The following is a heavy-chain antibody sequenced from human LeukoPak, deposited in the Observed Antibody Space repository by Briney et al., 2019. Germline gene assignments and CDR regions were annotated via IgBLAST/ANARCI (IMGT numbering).Heavy chain of an antibody. CDR3: AKDTGNGDYGDYFDY. Sequence: GGSLRLSGAASGFTFSSYGMHWVRQAPGKGLEWVAVISYDGSNKYYADSVKGRFTISRDNSKNTLYLQMNSLRAEDTAVYYCAKDTGNGDYGDYFDYWGQGTLVTVSS. CDR2: ISYDGSNK. V-gene: IGHV3-30*18. J-gene: IGHJ4*02. CDR1: GFTFSSYG. D-gene: IGHD4-17*01.